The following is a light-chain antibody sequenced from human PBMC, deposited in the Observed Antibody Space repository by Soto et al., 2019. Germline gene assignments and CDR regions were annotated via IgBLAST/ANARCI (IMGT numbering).Light chain of an antibody. Sequence: EIVLTQSPGTLSLSPGERATLSCRASQSVSSSYLAWYQQKPAQAPRLLIYGASSRATGIPDRFSGSGSGTDFTLTISRLDPEDFAVYYCQQYGSSPWTFDQGTKVEIK. CDR2: GAS. V-gene: IGKV3-20*01. CDR3: QQYGSSPWT. J-gene: IGKJ1*01. CDR1: QSVSSSY.